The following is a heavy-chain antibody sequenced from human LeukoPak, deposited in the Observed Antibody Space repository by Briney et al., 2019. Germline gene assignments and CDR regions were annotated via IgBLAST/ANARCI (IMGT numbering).Heavy chain of an antibody. CDR2: VRYDETTK. Sequence: GGSLRLSCAASGFTFSNYGMHWVRQAPGKGLEWVAFVRYDETTKFYADSVKGRFTISRDNSKTTLYLQMNSLRAEDTAVYYCAKGSSTWYYDAFDIWGQGTMVTVSS. J-gene: IGHJ3*02. V-gene: IGHV3-30*02. CDR1: GFTFSNYG. CDR3: AKGSSTWYYDAFDI. D-gene: IGHD6-13*01.